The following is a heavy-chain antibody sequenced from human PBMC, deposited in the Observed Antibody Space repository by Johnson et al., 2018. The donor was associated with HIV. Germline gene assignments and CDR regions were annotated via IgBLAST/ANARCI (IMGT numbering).Heavy chain of an antibody. J-gene: IGHJ3*02. CDR1: GVTFCSYG. Sequence: QVQLVEPGGGVFQPGRSLRLSCEASGVTFCSYGMHWVRQAPGKGLEWVAFIRYDGSNKYYADSVKGRFTISRDNSKNTLYPQMNNLRAEYTAIYYCAKDQSTEVGPTFVAAFDIWGQGTMVTVSS. D-gene: IGHD1-26*01. CDR3: AKDQSTEVGPTFVAAFDI. CDR2: IRYDGSNK. V-gene: IGHV3-30*02.